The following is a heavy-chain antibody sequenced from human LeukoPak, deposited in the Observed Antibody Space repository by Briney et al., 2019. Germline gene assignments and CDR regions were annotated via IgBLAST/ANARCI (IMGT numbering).Heavy chain of an antibody. D-gene: IGHD2-2*02. V-gene: IGHV4-59*12. J-gene: IGHJ5*02. Sequence: PSXTLSLTCTVSGGSICSYYWSWIRQPPGKGLEGIGYIYYSGSTNYNPSLKRRVTISVDTSKNKFSLKLSSVTAADTAVYYCARNIVVVPAAIGGYNWFDPWGQGTLVTVSS. CDR3: ARNIVVVPAAIGGYNWFDP. CDR1: GGSICSYY. CDR2: IYYSGST.